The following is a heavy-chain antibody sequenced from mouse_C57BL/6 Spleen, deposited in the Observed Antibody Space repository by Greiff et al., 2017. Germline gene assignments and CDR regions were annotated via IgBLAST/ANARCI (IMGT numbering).Heavy chain of an antibody. Sequence: EVKVVESGGGLVQPGGSLSLSCAASGFTFTDYYMSWVRQPPGKALEWLGFIRNKANGYTTEYSASVKGRFTISRDNSQSILYLQMNALRAEDSATYYCARSSNWDYFDYWGQGTTLTVSS. CDR2: IRNKANGYTT. D-gene: IGHD4-1*02. J-gene: IGHJ2*01. V-gene: IGHV7-3*01. CDR1: GFTFTDYY. CDR3: ARSSNWDYFDY.